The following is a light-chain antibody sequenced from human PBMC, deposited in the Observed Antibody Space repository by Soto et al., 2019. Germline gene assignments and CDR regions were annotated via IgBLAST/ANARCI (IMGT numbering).Light chain of an antibody. CDR1: ISNNGKNY. J-gene: IGLJ3*02. Sequence: QSVLTQPPSVSAAPGQKVTISCSGSISNNGKNYVSWYQQLPGTAPKVLIYDNNKRPSGIPDRFSGSKSGTSATLGITGLQTGDEADYYCGTWDSSLSAPNWVFGGGTKLTVL. V-gene: IGLV1-51*01. CDR2: DNN. CDR3: GTWDSSLSAPNWV.